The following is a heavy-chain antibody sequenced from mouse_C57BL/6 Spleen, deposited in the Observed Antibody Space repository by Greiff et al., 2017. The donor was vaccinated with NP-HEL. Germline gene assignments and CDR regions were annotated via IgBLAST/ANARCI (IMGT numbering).Heavy chain of an antibody. V-gene: IGHV1-62-2*01. D-gene: IGHD2-2*01. CDR3: ARHAEWGYGYDPYYAMDY. J-gene: IGHJ4*01. Sequence: QVHVKQSGAELVKPGASVKLSCKASGYTFTEYTIHWVKQRSGQGLEWIGWFYPGSGSIKYNEKFKDKATLTADKSSSTVYMELSRLTSEDSAVYFCARHAEWGYGYDPYYAMDYWGQGTSVTVSS. CDR2: FYPGSGSI. CDR1: GYTFTEYT.